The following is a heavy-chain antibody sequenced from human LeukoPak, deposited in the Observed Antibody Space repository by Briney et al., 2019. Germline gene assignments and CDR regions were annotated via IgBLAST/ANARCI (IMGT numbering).Heavy chain of an antibody. Sequence: SSETLSLTCAVYGGSFCGYYWSWIRQPPGKGLEWIGEINHSGSTNYNPSLKSRVTISVDTSKNQFSLKLSSVTAADTAVYYCASGGYSSGWYGSGSYWGQGTLVTVSS. CDR3: ASGGYSSGWYGSGSY. CDR2: INHSGST. V-gene: IGHV4-34*01. D-gene: IGHD6-19*01. CDR1: GGSFCGYY. J-gene: IGHJ4*02.